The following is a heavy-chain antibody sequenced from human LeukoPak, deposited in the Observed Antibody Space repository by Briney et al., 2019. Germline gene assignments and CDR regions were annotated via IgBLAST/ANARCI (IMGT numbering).Heavy chain of an antibody. CDR3: ARGSSGSYFDNWFDP. CDR2: INPNSGDT. V-gene: IGHV1-2*02. Sequence: ASVKVSCKASGYTFSAYYMHWLRQAPGQGLEWLGWINPNSGDTNYAQKFQGRVTTTRDTSISTAYMELSRLRSDDTAVYYCARGSSGSYFDNWFDPWGQGTLVTASS. CDR1: GYTFSAYY. D-gene: IGHD1-26*01. J-gene: IGHJ5*02.